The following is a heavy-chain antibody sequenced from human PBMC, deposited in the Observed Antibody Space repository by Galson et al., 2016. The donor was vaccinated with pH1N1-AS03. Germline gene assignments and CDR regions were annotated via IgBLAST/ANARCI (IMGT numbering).Heavy chain of an antibody. Sequence: SLRLSCAASGLTFGSFAMSWVRQAPGKGLEWVSAISGSGNNTYYGDSVKGRLPISRDNSKNMLYLQMNSLRAEDTAVYYCAKDKGLGGGSCYQYWGQGTLVTVSS. V-gene: IGHV3-23*01. D-gene: IGHD2-15*01. CDR3: AKDKGLGGGSCYQY. CDR1: GLTFGSFA. J-gene: IGHJ4*02. CDR2: ISGSGNNT.